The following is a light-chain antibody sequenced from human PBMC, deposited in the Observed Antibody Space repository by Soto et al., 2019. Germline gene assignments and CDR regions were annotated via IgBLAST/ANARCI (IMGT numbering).Light chain of an antibody. V-gene: IGKV3-11*01. CDR2: DSS. CDR3: QQRSNWHPIT. CDR1: QSVKTF. Sequence: EIVLTQSPSTLALSPGQRATLSCRASQSVKTFSVSYQPRPGQPPRVLIYDSSHRASGIPASFSGSGSGTDFNLTISSLEREDAAPYYCQQRSNWHPITFGQGTRLEIK. J-gene: IGKJ5*01.